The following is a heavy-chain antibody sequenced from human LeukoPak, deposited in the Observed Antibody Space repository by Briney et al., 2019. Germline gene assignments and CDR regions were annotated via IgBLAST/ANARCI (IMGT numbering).Heavy chain of an antibody. CDR3: ASGTYYYYYYGMDV. Sequence: GGSLRLSCAASGFTFSSYAMSWVRQAPGKGLEWVSAISGSGGSTYYADSVKGRFTISRDNSKNTLYLQMNSLRAEDTAVYYCASGTYYYYYYGMDVWGQGTTVTVSS. CDR2: ISGSGGST. J-gene: IGHJ6*02. D-gene: IGHD1-26*01. CDR1: GFTFSSYA. V-gene: IGHV3-23*01.